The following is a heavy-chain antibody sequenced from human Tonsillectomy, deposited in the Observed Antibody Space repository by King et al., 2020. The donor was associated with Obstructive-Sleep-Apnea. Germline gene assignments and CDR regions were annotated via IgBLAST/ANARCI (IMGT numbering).Heavy chain of an antibody. CDR1: GGSMSGNDYY. D-gene: IGHD1-14*01. CDR3: VRRRITSRAPTWFDP. V-gene: IGHV4-31*03. J-gene: IGHJ5*02. Sequence: QLQESGPGLVKPSQTLSLTCTVSGGSMSGNDYYWSWIRQHPGKDLEWIGYIYNSGNTDYNPSLKGRVTMSVDTSKNRFSLNLRSVTAADTAVYFCVRRRITSRAPTWFDPWGQGTLVTVSS. CDR2: IYNSGNT.